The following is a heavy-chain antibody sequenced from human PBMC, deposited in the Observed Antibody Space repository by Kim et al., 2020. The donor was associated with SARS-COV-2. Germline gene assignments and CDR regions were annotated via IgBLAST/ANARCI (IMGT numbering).Heavy chain of an antibody. CDR1: GFTFSTYA. Sequence: GGSLRLSCAASGFTFSTYAMHWVRQAPGKGLEWVAVISYDGNDKYYVDSVKGRFTISRDDSKNTLYLQMNNLRGEDTAVYDCARGLNTYYGDYVNYWGQG. J-gene: IGHJ4*02. CDR2: ISYDGNDK. D-gene: IGHD4-17*01. V-gene: IGHV3-30*04. CDR3: ARGLNTYYGDYVNY.